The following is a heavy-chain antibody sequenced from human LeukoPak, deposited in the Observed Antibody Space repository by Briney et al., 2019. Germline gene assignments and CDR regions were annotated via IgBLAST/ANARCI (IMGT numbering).Heavy chain of an antibody. V-gene: IGHV3-30*04. J-gene: IGHJ5*02. Sequence: GGSLRLSCAASGFTFSSYAMHWVRQAPGKGLEWVAVISYDGSNKYYADSVKGRFTISRDNSKNTLYLQMNSLRAEDTAVYYCARDNSVEDTAWWFDPWGQGTLVTVSS. CDR2: ISYDGSNK. CDR1: GFTFSSYA. CDR3: ARDNSVEDTAWWFDP. D-gene: IGHD4-23*01.